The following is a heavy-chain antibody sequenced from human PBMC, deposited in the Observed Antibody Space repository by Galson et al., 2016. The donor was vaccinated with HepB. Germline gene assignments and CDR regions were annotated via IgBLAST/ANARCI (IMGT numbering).Heavy chain of an antibody. J-gene: IGHJ4*02. CDR2: TYYRSKWYN. CDR3: ARTWHSSFDY. Sequence: CAISGDSVSSNSVAWNWTRQSPSRGLEWLGRTYYRSKWYNDYAVSVKSRITINPDTTKNQSSLQLNSVTPEDTAVYYCARTWHSSFDYWGQGTLVTVSS. D-gene: IGHD6-13*01. CDR1: GDSVSSNSVA. V-gene: IGHV6-1*01.